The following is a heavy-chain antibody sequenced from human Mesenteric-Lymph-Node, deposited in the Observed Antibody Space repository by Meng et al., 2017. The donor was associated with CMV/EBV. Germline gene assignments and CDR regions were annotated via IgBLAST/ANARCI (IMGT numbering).Heavy chain of an antibody. CDR3: ARGNQGSITIFGVVMTRQPKTYYFDY. J-gene: IGHJ4*02. V-gene: IGHV1-8*01. D-gene: IGHD3-3*01. Sequence: ASVKVSCKASGYTFTSYDINWVRQATGQGLEWMGWMNPNSGNTGYAQKFQGRVTMTRNTSISTAYMELSSLRSEDTAVYYCARGNQGSITIFGVVMTRQPKTYYFDYWGQGTLVTVSS. CDR1: GYTFTSYD. CDR2: MNPNSGNT.